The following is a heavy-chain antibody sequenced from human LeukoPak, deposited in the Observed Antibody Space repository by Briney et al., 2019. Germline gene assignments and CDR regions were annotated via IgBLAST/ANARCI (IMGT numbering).Heavy chain of an antibody. J-gene: IGHJ4*02. CDR3: AREGLPIAVSGIWG. Sequence: SETLSLTCTVSGGSISSYYWSWIRQPPGKGLEWIGYIYYSGSTNYNPSLKSRVTISVNTSKNQFSLKLSSVTAADTAVYYCAREGLPIAVSGIWGWGPGTLVTVSS. D-gene: IGHD6-19*01. V-gene: IGHV4-59*01. CDR2: IYYSGST. CDR1: GGSISSYY.